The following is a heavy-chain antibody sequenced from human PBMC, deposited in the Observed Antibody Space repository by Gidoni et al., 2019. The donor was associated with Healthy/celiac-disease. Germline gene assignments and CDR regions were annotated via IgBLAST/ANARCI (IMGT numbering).Heavy chain of an antibody. J-gene: IGHJ6*02. CDR2: ISSSSSYI. CDR1: GFTFSSYS. V-gene: IGHV3-21*01. D-gene: IGHD6-6*01. Sequence: EVQLVESGGGLVKPGGSLRLSCAPSGFTFSSYSMNWVRQAPGKGLEWVSSISSSSSYIYYADSVKGRFTISRDNAKNSLYLQMNSLRAEDTAVYYCARSPAGTYSSSMGYYYYGMDVWGQGTTVTVSS. CDR3: ARSPAGTYSSSMGYYYYGMDV.